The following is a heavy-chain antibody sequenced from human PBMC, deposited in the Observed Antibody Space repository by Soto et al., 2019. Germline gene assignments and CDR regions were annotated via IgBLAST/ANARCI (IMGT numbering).Heavy chain of an antibody. V-gene: IGHV4-34*01. CDR3: ARGYCSGGSCYHRIRGFDY. CDR1: GGSFSGYY. CDR2: INHSGST. D-gene: IGHD2-15*01. J-gene: IGHJ4*02. Sequence: SETLSLTCAVYGGSFSGYYWSWIRQPPGKGLEWIGEINHSGSTNYNPSLKSRVTISVDTSKNQFSLKLSSVTAADTAVYYCARGYCSGGSCYHRIRGFDYSGQGTLVTVSS.